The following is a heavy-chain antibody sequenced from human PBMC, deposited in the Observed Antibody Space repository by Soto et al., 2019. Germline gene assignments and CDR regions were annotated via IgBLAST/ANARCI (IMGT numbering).Heavy chain of an antibody. CDR1: GFSFSCYA. J-gene: IGHJ3*02. V-gene: IGHV3-23*01. CDR2: ISASGSST. CDR3: AKGGVWATTTHDACDI. Sequence: EVQLLESGGGLVQPGGSLRLSCAASGFSFSCYAMNWVRQAPGKGLEWVSGISASGSSTYYADSVKGRFTISRDNSKNTVYVQMISLRDEDTAVYNCAKGGVWATTTHDACDIWGQGTMVTVSA. D-gene: IGHD5-12*01.